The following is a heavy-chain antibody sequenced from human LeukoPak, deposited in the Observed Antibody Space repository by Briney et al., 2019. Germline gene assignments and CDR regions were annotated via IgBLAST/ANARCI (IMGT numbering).Heavy chain of an antibody. V-gene: IGHV4-61*02. Sequence: SQTLSLTCTVSGGSISSGSYYWSWIRQPAGKGLEWIGRIYTSGSTNYNPSLKSRVTISVDTSKNQFSLKLSSVTAADTAVYYCARDPGSRRDYWGQGTLVTVSP. J-gene: IGHJ4*02. CDR1: GGSISSGSYY. CDR3: ARDPGSRRDY. CDR2: IYTSGST.